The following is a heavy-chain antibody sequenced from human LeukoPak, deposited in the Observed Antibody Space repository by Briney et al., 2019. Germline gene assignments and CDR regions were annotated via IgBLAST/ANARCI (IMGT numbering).Heavy chain of an antibody. D-gene: IGHD3-10*01. CDR1: GYTFTGYY. J-gene: IGHJ4*02. CDR3: ARDYASLGSGDFDY. Sequence: ASVTVSCTASGYTFTGYYMHWVRQAPGQGLEWMGWINPDSGGTNYAQKFQGRVTMTRDTSISTAYMELSRLRSDDTAIYYCARDYASLGSGDFDYWGQGTLVTVSS. CDR2: INPDSGGT. V-gene: IGHV1-2*02.